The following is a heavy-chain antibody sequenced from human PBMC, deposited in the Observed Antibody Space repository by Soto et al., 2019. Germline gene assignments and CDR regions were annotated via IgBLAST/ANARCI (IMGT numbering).Heavy chain of an antibody. D-gene: IGHD6-19*01. Sequence: QVQLVQSGAEVKKPGSSVKVSCKASGGTFSSYTISWVRQAPGQGLEWMGRIIPILGIANYAQKFQGRVTITADKSTSTAYMELSSLRSEDTAVYYCARDWRSSGWYNYWVQGSLVTVSS. CDR1: GGTFSSYT. CDR3: ARDWRSSGWYNY. CDR2: IIPILGIA. J-gene: IGHJ4*02. V-gene: IGHV1-69*08.